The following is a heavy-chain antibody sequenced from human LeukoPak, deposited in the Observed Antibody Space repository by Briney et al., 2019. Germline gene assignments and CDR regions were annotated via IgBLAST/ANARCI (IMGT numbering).Heavy chain of an antibody. D-gene: IGHD1-26*01. CDR3: AKVRIVGASDAFDI. J-gene: IGHJ3*02. Sequence: GGSLRLSCAASGFTFDDYAMHWVRQAPGKGLEWVSGISWNSGSIGYADSVKGRFTISRDNAKNSLYLQMNSLRAEDTALYYCAKVRIVGASDAFDIWGQGTMVTVSS. V-gene: IGHV3-9*01. CDR2: ISWNSGSI. CDR1: GFTFDDYA.